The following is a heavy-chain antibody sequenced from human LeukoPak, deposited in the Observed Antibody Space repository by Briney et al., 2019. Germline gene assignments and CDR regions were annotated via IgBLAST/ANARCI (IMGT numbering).Heavy chain of an antibody. CDR2: INHSGST. J-gene: IGHJ4*02. Sequence: SETLSLTCAVYGGSFSDYYWSWIRQPPGKGLEWIGEINHSGSTNYNPSLKSRVTISVDTSKNQFSLKLSSVTAADTAVYYCARLGHYDYVWGSYRGGYYFDYWGQGTLVTVSS. V-gene: IGHV4-34*01. CDR3: ARLGHYDYVWGSYRGGYYFDY. CDR1: GGSFSDYY. D-gene: IGHD3-16*02.